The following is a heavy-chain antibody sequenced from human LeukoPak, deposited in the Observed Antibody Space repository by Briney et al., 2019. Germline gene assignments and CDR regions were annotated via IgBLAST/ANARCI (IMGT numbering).Heavy chain of an antibody. J-gene: IGHJ6*02. CDR2: IISSGGTI. Sequence: VGSLRLSCAGSGFTFSSYSMNWVRQAPGKGLEWVSYIISSGGTIYYADSVKGGFTISRANAKNSLYLQMNSLRAEDTAVYYCARDRGVTLFYYGMDVWGQGTTVTVSS. CDR1: GFTFSSYS. V-gene: IGHV3-48*04. CDR3: ARDRGVTLFYYGMDV. D-gene: IGHD2-21*02.